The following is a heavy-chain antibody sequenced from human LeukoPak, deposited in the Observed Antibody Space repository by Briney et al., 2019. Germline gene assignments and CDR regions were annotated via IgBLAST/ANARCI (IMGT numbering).Heavy chain of an antibody. Sequence: SETLSLTCTISGGSISGYFGTWIRQASGKGLEWIGYIHTIETTYNPSLQSRVSMSIDTSKNQFSLNLRSVTAADTAVYYCARGLRDEERYYKYYYMDVWGKGTTVTVSS. V-gene: IGHV4-4*09. J-gene: IGHJ6*03. CDR3: ARGLRDEERYYKYYYMDV. CDR2: IHTIETT. D-gene: IGHD3-22*01. CDR1: GGSISGYF.